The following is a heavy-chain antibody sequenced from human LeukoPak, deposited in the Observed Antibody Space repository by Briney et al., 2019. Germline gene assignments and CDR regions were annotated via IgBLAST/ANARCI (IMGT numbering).Heavy chain of an antibody. D-gene: IGHD3-16*02. V-gene: IGHV3-7*01. Sequence: GGSLRLSCAASGFSFSNNWMFWVRQAPGQGLEWVATMNQDGRERFYVDSVKGRFTLSRDTTQNSLYLQMNSLRAEDTALYFSATGTYRERFYLWGQGTLVTVSS. CDR3: ATGTYRERFYL. CDR1: GFSFSNNW. J-gene: IGHJ4*02. CDR2: MNQDGRER.